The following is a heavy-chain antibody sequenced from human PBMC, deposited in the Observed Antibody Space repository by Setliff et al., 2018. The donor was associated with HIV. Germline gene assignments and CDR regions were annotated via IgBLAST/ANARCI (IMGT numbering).Heavy chain of an antibody. V-gene: IGHV4-4*09. CDR1: GVSITSHY. Sequence: PSETLSLTCTVSGVSITSHYWNWIRQSPGKGLGWIGFGHHSGHTRQNPSLASRVTISVDMSKNQFSLKLNSLSAADTAVYYCARWESAQKAFNPWGHGTMVTVSS. CDR3: ARWESAQKAFNP. CDR2: GHHSGHT. D-gene: IGHD1-26*01. J-gene: IGHJ3*01.